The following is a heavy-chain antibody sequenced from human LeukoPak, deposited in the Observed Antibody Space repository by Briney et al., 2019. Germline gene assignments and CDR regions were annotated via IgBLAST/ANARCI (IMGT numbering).Heavy chain of an antibody. CDR3: ARGRQGMWYQPLMFDY. Sequence: PGGSLRLSCAASGFTFSSYSMNWVRQAPGKGLEWVSSISSSSSYIYYADSVKGRFTISRDNAKNSLYLQMNSLRAEDTAVYYCARGRQGMWYQPLMFDYGGQGTVVTVSS. CDR2: ISSSSSYI. J-gene: IGHJ4*02. CDR1: GFTFSSYS. V-gene: IGHV3-21*01. D-gene: IGHD2-2*01.